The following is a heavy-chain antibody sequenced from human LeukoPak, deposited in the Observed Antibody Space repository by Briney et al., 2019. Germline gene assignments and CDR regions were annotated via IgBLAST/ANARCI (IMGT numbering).Heavy chain of an antibody. CDR2: APHDGTSP. CDR1: GFTFNSHH. V-gene: IGHV3-30*03. J-gene: IGHJ4*02. D-gene: IGHD1-26*01. Sequence: GGSLRLSCAVSGFTFNSHHMHWVRQAPNKGLDWVAVAPHDGTSPSHAASVNGRFTISRDNSKDTVFLQMDSLRVDDTAIYYCARQSLGASGLDHWGQGGLVTVSS. CDR3: ARQSLGASGLDH.